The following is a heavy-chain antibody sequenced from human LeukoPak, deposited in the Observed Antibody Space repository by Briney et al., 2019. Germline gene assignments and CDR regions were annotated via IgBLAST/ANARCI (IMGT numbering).Heavy chain of an antibody. CDR1: GFTFDDYA. CDR2: ISWNSGSI. V-gene: IGHV3-9*01. J-gene: IGHJ2*01. CDR3: AKDTGRSGGYSTWYFDL. Sequence: GGSLRLSCAASGFTFDDYAMHWVRQAPGKGLEWVSGISWNSGSIGYADSVKGRFTISRDNAKNSLYLQMNSLRAEDTALYYCAKDTGRSGGYSTWYFDLWGRGTLVTVSS. D-gene: IGHD6-19*01.